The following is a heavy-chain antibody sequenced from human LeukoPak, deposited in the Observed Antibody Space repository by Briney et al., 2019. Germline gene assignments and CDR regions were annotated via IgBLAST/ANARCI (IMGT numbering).Heavy chain of an antibody. CDR3: ARGGASGTNWFDP. CDR1: GFTFSSYR. Sequence: AGGSLRLSCAASGFTFSSYRMNWVRQAQGKGMEWVSSISSSSSYIYYADSVKGRFTISRDNAKNSLYLQMNSLRAKDTAVYYCARGGASGTNWFDPWGQGTLVTVSS. J-gene: IGHJ5*02. D-gene: IGHD1-1*01. CDR2: ISSSSSYI. V-gene: IGHV3-21*01.